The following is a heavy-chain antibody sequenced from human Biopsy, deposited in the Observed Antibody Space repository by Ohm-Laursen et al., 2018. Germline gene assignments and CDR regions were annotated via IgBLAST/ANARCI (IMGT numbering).Heavy chain of an antibody. V-gene: IGHV4-59*12. CDR2: ISYTGGI. J-gene: IGHJ6*02. CDR1: GGSISGYH. D-gene: IGHD3-22*01. CDR3: VRGVDYYDPYHYYALDV. Sequence: GTLSLTCTVSGGSISGYHWSWIRKSPGKGLEWLAYISYTGGITSNPSLNGRATMSLDTSTNQFSLKVRSVTAADTAVYYCVRGVDYYDPYHYYALDVWGQGTTVTVSS.